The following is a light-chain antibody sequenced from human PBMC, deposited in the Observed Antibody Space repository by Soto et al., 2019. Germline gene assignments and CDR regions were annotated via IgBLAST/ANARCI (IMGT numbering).Light chain of an antibody. Sequence: DIQMTQSPSTLSASVGDRVTITCRASQSISSWLAWYQQKPGKAPKLLIYDASSLESGVPSRFSGSGSGTEFTLTNSRPQADDFSTYYCQQYNSYGTFGQGTKVEIK. CDR1: QSISSW. CDR2: DAS. CDR3: QQYNSYGT. J-gene: IGKJ1*01. V-gene: IGKV1-5*01.